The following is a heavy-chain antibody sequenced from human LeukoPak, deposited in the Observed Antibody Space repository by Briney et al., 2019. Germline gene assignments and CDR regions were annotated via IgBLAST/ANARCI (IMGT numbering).Heavy chain of an antibody. Sequence: SETLSLTCSVSGGSISSYYWSWIRQPPGKGLEWIGYIYYSGSTNYNPSLKSRVTISVDTSKNQFSLKLSSVTAADTAVYYCARYGEYYYDSSGYGNWFDPWGQGTLVTVSS. CDR1: GGSISSYY. CDR2: IYYSGST. D-gene: IGHD3-22*01. J-gene: IGHJ5*02. V-gene: IGHV4-59*01. CDR3: ARYGEYYYDSSGYGNWFDP.